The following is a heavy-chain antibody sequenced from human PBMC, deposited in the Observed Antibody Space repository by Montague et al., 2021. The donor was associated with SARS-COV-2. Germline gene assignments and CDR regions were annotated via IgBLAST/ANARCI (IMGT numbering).Heavy chain of an antibody. CDR2: IYYSGST. V-gene: IGHV4-61*01. CDR1: GGSVGSGSYY. CDR3: ARVPVPAVTYYYYYCMDV. J-gene: IGHJ6*03. Sequence: SETLSLTCTVSGGSVGSGSYYWSWIRQPPGKGLEWIGYIYYSGSTNYNPSLKSRVTISVDTSKNQFSLKLSSVTAADTAVYYCARVPVPAVTYYYYYCMDVWGKGTTVTVSS. D-gene: IGHD2-2*01.